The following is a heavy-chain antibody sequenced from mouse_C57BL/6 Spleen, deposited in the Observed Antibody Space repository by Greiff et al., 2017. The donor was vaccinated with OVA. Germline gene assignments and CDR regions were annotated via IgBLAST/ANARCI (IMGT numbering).Heavy chain of an antibody. V-gene: IGHV1-82*01. CDR1: GYAFSSSW. Sequence: QVQLQQSGPELVKPGASVKISCKASGYAFSSSWMNWVKQRPGKGLEWIGRIYPGDGDTNYNGKFKGKATLTADKSSSTAYMQLSSLTSEDSSVYFCARGEYWGFDYWGQGTTLTVSS. CDR3: ARGEYWGFDY. D-gene: IGHD2-10*02. CDR2: IYPGDGDT. J-gene: IGHJ2*01.